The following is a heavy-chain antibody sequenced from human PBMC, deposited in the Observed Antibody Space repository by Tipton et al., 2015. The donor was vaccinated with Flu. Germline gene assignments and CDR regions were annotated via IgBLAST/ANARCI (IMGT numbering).Heavy chain of an antibody. V-gene: IGHV3-33*01. CDR1: GFTFSSYA. Sequence: QVQLVQSGGGVVQPGRSLRLSCAASGFTFSSYAMHWVRQAPDKGLEWVAIIWFDGSNRYYADSVRGRVTISRDNSKNTLYLQMNSLRAEDTAVYYCARPRSDYWGRGTLVTVSS. J-gene: IGHJ4*02. CDR2: IWFDGSNR. CDR3: ARPRSDY.